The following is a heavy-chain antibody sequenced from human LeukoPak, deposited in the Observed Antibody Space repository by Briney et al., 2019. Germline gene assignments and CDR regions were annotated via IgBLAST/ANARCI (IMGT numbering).Heavy chain of an antibody. V-gene: IGHV4-34*01. Sequence: PSETLSLTCAVYGGSFSGYYWSWIRQPPGKGLEWIGEINHSGSTNYNPSLKSRVTISVDTSKNQFSLKLSSVTAADTAVYYCASEGYSKYHNWFDPWGQGTLVTVSS. CDR3: ASEGYSKYHNWFDP. D-gene: IGHD4-11*01. J-gene: IGHJ5*02. CDR2: INHSGST. CDR1: GGSFSGYY.